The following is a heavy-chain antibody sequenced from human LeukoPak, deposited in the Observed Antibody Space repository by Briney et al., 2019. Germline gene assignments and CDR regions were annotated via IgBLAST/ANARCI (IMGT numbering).Heavy chain of an antibody. V-gene: IGHV3-33*07. D-gene: IGHD3-22*01. J-gene: IGHJ4*02. Sequence: GGSLRLSCAASGFSFSSYAIYWVRQAPGKGLGWVAVIWSDGNNKYYSDSVKGRFTISRDNSNNTLYLEMNSLRAEDTAVYYCARDGLTDSSGYTVIDNWGQGTLVTVSS. CDR3: ARDGLTDSSGYTVIDN. CDR2: IWSDGNNK. CDR1: GFSFSSYA.